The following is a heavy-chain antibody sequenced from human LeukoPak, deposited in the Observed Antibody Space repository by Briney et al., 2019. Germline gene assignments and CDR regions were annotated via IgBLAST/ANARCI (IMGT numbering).Heavy chain of an antibody. CDR3: ARSGGWTEKPFDY. Sequence: ASVKVSCKAFGYTFTGYYMHWVRQAPGQGLEWMGWINPNSGGTNYAQKFQGRVTMTRDTSISTAYMELSRLRSDDTAVYYCARSGGWTEKPFDYWGQGTLVTVSS. CDR1: GYTFTGYY. CDR2: INPNSGGT. V-gene: IGHV1-2*02. J-gene: IGHJ4*02. D-gene: IGHD6-19*01.